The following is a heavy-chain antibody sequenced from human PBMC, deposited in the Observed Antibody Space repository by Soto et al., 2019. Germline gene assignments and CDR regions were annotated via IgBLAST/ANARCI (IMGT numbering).Heavy chain of an antibody. J-gene: IGHJ4*02. CDR1: GDSVSSNSAA. CDR3: ASVGFRGGLTRTRYYFDY. V-gene: IGHV6-1*01. D-gene: IGHD1-20*01. CDR2: IYYSSQWYN. Sequence: QTRSLTCAISGDSVSSNSAACNSIRQSPSRGLEWLGRIYYSSQWYNDYAVSVKSRITINPDTSKNQCSLQLNSVTPEDTDAYYCASVGFRGGLTRTRYYFDYGGQGTL.